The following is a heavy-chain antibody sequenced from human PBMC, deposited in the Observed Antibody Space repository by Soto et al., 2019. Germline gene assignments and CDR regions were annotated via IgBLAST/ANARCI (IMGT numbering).Heavy chain of an antibody. V-gene: IGHV4-61*01. D-gene: IGHD6-13*01. Sequence: SETLSLTCTVSGGSVSSGSYYWSWIRQPPGKGLEWIGYIYYSGSTNYNPSLKSRVTISVDTSKNQFSLKLSSVTAADTAVYYCARDRAAAGREDWFDPWGQGTLVTVSS. CDR3: ARDRAAAGREDWFDP. CDR2: IYYSGST. J-gene: IGHJ5*02. CDR1: GGSVSSGSYY.